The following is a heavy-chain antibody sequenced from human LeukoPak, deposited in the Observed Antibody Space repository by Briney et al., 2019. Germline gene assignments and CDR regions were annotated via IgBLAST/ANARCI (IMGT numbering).Heavy chain of an antibody. CDR1: RFTFSSYW. D-gene: IGHD3-16*02. CDR3: ARPRAVTFGGVIIRVPDY. V-gene: IGHV3-7*01. CDR2: IKQDGSEK. Sequence: PGGSLRLSCAASRFTFSSYWMSWVRQAPGQGLEWVANIKQDGSEKYYVDSVKGRFTISRENAKNSLYLQMNSLRAEDTAVYYCARPRAVTFGGVIIRVPDYWGQGTLVTVSS. J-gene: IGHJ4*02.